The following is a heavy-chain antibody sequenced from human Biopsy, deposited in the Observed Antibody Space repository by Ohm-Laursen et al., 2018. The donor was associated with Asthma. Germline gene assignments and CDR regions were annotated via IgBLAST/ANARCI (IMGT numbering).Heavy chain of an antibody. D-gene: IGHD1-1*01. CDR1: GYTFTGYY. V-gene: IGHV1-2*06. CDR2: INPNSGGT. Sequence: ASVKVSCKASGYTFTGYYMHWVRQAPGQGLEWMGRINPNSGGTNYAQKFQGRVTMTRDTSISTAYMELSRLRSDDTAVYYCATDLWNPQKDYDYWGQGTLVTVSS. CDR3: ATDLWNPQKDYDY. J-gene: IGHJ4*02.